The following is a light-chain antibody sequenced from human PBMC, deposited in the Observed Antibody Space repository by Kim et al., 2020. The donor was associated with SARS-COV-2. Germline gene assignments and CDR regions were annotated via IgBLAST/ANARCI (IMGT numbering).Light chain of an antibody. J-gene: IGKJ2*01. CDR2: EVS. CDR3: MQSIRFPYP. V-gene: IGKV2D-29*01. CDR1: ESLLSSNGKTY. Sequence: DIVMTQTPLSLSVTPGQPASISCKSSESLLSSNGKTYFDWYLQKPGQPPQLLIHEVSHRLSGVSDRFSGSGSGTDFPLQISRVEAGDVGVYYCMQSIRFPYPFGQGPKLEI.